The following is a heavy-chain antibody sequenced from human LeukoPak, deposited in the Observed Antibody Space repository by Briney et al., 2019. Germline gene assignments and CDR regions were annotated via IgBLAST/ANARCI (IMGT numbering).Heavy chain of an antibody. V-gene: IGHV4-34*01. CDR1: GGSFSGYY. Sequence: PSETLSLTCAVYGGSFSGYYWSWIRQPPGKGLEWIGEINHSGSTNYNPSLKSRVTISVDTSKNQFSLKLSSVTAADTAVYYCAKDGEGATVTYSAYYFDYWGQGTLVTVSS. CDR2: INHSGST. D-gene: IGHD4-17*01. J-gene: IGHJ4*02. CDR3: AKDGEGATVTYSAYYFDY.